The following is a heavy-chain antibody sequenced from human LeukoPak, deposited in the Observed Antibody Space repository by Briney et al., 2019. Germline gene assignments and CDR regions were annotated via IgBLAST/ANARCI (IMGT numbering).Heavy chain of an antibody. D-gene: IGHD2-2*01. Sequence: PSETLSLTCTVSGGSISSSNYYWGWIRQPPGKGLEWIGSIYYSGSTYYNPSLKSRVTISVDTSKNQFSLKLSSVTAADTAVYYCARLCSSTSCAYKGAFDIWGQGTMVTVSS. J-gene: IGHJ3*02. CDR1: GGSISSSNYY. CDR3: ARLCSSTSCAYKGAFDI. V-gene: IGHV4-39*01. CDR2: IYYSGST.